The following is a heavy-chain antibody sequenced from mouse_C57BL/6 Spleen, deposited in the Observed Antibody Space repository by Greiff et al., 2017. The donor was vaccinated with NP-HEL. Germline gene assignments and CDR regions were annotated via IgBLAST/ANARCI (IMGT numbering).Heavy chain of an antibody. CDR3: ASRGTHDGCYVWFAY. J-gene: IGHJ3*01. Sequence: VQLQQSVAELVRPGASVKLSCTASGFNIKNTYMHWVKQRPEQGLEWIGRIDPANGNTKYAPKFQGKATITADTSSNTAYLQLSSLTSEDTAIYYGASRGTHDGCYVWFAYWGQGTLVTVSA. V-gene: IGHV14-3*01. D-gene: IGHD2-3*01. CDR1: GFNIKNTY. CDR2: IDPANGNT.